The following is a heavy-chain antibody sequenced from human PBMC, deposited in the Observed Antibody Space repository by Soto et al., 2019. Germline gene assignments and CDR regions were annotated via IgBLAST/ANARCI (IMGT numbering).Heavy chain of an antibody. CDR1: GYTFTCYY. Sequence: SVKVACNASGYTFTCYYMHWVRQAPGQGLEWMGWINPNSGGTNYAQKFQGRVTMTRDTSISTAYMELSRLRSDDTAVYYCARDGTYSGYDSAAFDIWGQGTMVTVSS. J-gene: IGHJ3*02. CDR2: INPNSGGT. D-gene: IGHD5-12*01. CDR3: ARDGTYSGYDSAAFDI. V-gene: IGHV1-2*02.